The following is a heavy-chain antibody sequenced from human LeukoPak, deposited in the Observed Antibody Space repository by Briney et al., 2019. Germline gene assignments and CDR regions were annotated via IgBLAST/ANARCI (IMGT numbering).Heavy chain of an antibody. CDR3: ARVSVATIGTGFDI. D-gene: IGHD5-12*01. J-gene: IGHJ3*02. V-gene: IGHV1-69*04. CDR2: IIPILGIA. Sequence: SVKVSCKASGGTFSSYAISWVRQAPGQGLEWMGRIIPILGIANYAQKFQGRVTITADKSTSTAYMELSRLRSDDTAVYYCARVSVATIGTGFDIWGQGTMVTVSS. CDR1: GGTFSSYA.